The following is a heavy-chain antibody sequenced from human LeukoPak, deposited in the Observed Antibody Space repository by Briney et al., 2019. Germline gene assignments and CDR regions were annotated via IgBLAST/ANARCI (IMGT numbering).Heavy chain of an antibody. CDR3: ARGHYYDSSGYYSDAFDI. D-gene: IGHD3-22*01. V-gene: IGHV1-8*01. Sequence: GASVKVSCKASGYTFTSYDINWVRQATGQGLEWMGWMNPNSGNTGYAQKFQGRVTMTRNTSISTAYMELSSLRSGDTAVYYCARGHYYDSSGYYSDAFDIWGQGTMVTVSS. CDR1: GYTFTSYD. CDR2: MNPNSGNT. J-gene: IGHJ3*02.